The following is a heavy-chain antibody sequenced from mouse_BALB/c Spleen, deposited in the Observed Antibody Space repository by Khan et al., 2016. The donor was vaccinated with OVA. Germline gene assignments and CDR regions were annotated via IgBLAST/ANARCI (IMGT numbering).Heavy chain of an antibody. Sequence: EVELVESGGDLVKPGGSLKLSCAASGFTFSTYGMSWVRQAPDKRLEWVATVSTGGSYTYYPDSVTGRFPISRDNAKNTLYLQMRGLRSEDTAMFYCTRLAYYYDSEGFAYWGQGTLVTVSA. D-gene: IGHD1-1*01. J-gene: IGHJ3*01. V-gene: IGHV5-6*01. CDR1: GFTFSTYG. CDR3: TRLAYYYDSEGFAY. CDR2: VSTGGSYT.